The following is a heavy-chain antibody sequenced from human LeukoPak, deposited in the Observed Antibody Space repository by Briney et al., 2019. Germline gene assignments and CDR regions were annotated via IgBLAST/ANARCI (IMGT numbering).Heavy chain of an antibody. CDR1: GYTFTGYY. J-gene: IGHJ4*02. CDR3: ARSGSWSFAPVYYLDY. D-gene: IGHD6-13*01. CDR2: INPNSGGT. V-gene: IGHV1-2*02. Sequence: ASVKVSCKASGYTFTGYYMHWVRQAPGQGLEWMGWINPNSGGTNYAQNFQGRVTMTRDTSISTAYMELSRLRSDDTAVYYCARSGSWSFAPVYYLDYWGQGTLVTVSS.